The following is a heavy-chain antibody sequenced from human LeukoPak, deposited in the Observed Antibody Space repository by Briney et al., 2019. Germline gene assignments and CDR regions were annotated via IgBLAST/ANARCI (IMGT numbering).Heavy chain of an antibody. CDR2: ISGSGGRT. D-gene: IGHD3-16*01. CDR3: AKDRGGAPPYYFDF. CDR1: GFTFSSYA. J-gene: IGHJ4*02. V-gene: IGHV3-23*01. Sequence: GGPLRLSCAASGFTFSSYAMSWVRQAPGKGLEWVSAISGSGGRTYYADSVKGRFTISRDNNKNTLYLQKNSLRAEDTAVYYCAKDRGGAPPYYFDFWGQGTMVTVSS.